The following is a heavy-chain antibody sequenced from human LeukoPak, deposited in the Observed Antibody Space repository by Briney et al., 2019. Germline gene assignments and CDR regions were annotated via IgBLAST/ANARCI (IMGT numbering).Heavy chain of an antibody. J-gene: IGHJ6*03. V-gene: IGHV3-30*02. Sequence: GGSLRLSCAASGFTFSSYGMHWVRQAPGKGLEWVAFIRYDGSNKYYADSVEGRFTISRDNSKNTLYLQMNSLRAEDTAVYYCAKSWQQYYYMDVWGKGTTVTVSS. CDR1: GFTFSSYG. D-gene: IGHD6-13*01. CDR3: AKSWQQYYYMDV. CDR2: IRYDGSNK.